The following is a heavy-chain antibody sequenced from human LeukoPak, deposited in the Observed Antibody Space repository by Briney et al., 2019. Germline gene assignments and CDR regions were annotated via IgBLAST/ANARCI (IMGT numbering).Heavy chain of an antibody. CDR3: ARDLGGQWLAA. V-gene: IGHV3-48*03. D-gene: IGHD6-19*01. CDR1: GFTFSSYE. CDR2: ISSSGSTI. Sequence: GGSLRLSCAASGFTFSSYEMNWVRQAPGKGLEWVSYISSSGSTIYYADSVKGRFTISRDNAKNSLYLQMNSLRAEDTAVYYCARDLGGQWLAAWGQGTLVTVSS. J-gene: IGHJ5*02.